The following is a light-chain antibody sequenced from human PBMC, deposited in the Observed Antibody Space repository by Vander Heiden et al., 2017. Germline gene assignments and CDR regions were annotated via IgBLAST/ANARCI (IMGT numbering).Light chain of an antibody. V-gene: IGKV1-39*01. CDR3: QQCNSNPRT. CDR2: AAS. J-gene: IGKJ1*01. Sequence: NQMTPSPSSLSASVGDRVTITCRASQSISSYLTWYQQKPGKAPKLLIYAASSLQSGVPSRFSGSGSGTDFTLTISSLQPEDFATYYCQQCNSNPRTFGQGTKVEIK. CDR1: QSISSY.